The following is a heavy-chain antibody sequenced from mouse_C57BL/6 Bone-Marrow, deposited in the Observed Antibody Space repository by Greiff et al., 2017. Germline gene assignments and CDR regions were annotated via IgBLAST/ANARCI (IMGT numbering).Heavy chain of an antibody. CDR3: AGYGSPPFAY. D-gene: IGHD1-1*01. V-gene: IGHV1-50*01. CDR1: GYTFTSYW. J-gene: IGHJ3*01. Sequence: VQLQQPGAELVKPGASVKLSCKASGYTFTSYWMQWVKQRPGQGLEWIGEIDPSDSYTNYNQKFKGKATLTVDTSSSTAYMQLSSLTSEDSAVYYCAGYGSPPFAYWGQGTLVTVSA. CDR2: IDPSDSYT.